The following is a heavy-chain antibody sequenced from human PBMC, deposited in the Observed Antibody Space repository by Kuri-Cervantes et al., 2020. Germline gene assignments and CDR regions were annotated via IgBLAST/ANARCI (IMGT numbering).Heavy chain of an antibody. CDR3: ATTYYYGSGSKRIMKNYGMDV. CDR1: GYTFTSYA. V-gene: IGHV1-3*02. Sequence: ASVKVSCKASGYTFTSYAMHWVRQAPGQRLEWMGWSNAGNGNTKYSQEFQGRVTITRGTSASTAYMELSSLRSEDTAVYYCATTYYYGSGSKRIMKNYGMDVWGQGTTVTVSS. D-gene: IGHD3-10*01. CDR2: SNAGNGNT. J-gene: IGHJ6*02.